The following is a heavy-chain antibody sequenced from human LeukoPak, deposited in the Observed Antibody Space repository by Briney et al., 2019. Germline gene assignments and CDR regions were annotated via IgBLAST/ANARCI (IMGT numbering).Heavy chain of an antibody. CDR1: GGSISSGSYY. J-gene: IGHJ6*03. Sequence: SETLSLTCTVSGGSISSGSYYWSWIRQPAGKGLEWIGRIYTSGSTNYNPSLKSRVTISVDTSKNQFSLKLSSVTAADTAVYYCARVRSVTMVRGVIYYYYYMDVWGKGTTVTVSS. CDR3: ARVRSVTMVRGVIYYYYYMDV. D-gene: IGHD3-10*01. V-gene: IGHV4-61*02. CDR2: IYTSGST.